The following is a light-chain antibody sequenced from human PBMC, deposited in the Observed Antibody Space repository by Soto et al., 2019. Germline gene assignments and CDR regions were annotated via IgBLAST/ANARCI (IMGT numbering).Light chain of an antibody. J-gene: IGKJ5*01. CDR1: QGISSY. Sequence: IQLTQSPSSLSASVGDRVTITYRASQGISSYLAWYQQKPGKAPKLLIYGASTLEGGVPFRFSGSGSGTDFTLIISSVQPEDFATYYCQQLNTYPITFGQGTRLEIK. V-gene: IGKV1-9*01. CDR3: QQLNTYPIT. CDR2: GAS.